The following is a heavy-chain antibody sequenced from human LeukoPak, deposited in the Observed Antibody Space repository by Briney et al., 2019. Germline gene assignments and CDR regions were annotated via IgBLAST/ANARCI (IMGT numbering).Heavy chain of an antibody. V-gene: IGHV3-7*01. CDR3: ARGLIVGATWDYYYYMDV. D-gene: IGHD1-26*01. CDR1: GFTFSSYW. Sequence: GGSLRLSCAASGFTFSSYWMSWVREAPGKGLEWVANIKQDGSEKYYVDSVKGRFTISRDNAKNSLYLQMNSLRAEDTAVYYCARGLIVGATWDYYYYMDVWGKGATVTVSS. CDR2: IKQDGSEK. J-gene: IGHJ6*03.